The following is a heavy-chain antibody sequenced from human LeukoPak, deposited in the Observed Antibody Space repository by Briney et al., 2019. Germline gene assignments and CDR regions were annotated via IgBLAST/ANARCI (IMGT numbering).Heavy chain of an antibody. V-gene: IGHV4-59*01. J-gene: IGHJ4*02. CDR2: IYYSGST. D-gene: IGHD6-19*01. Sequence: SETLSLTCTVSGGSISSYYWSWIRQPPGKGLERIGYIYYSGSTNYNPSLKSRVTISVDTSKNQFSLKLSSVTAADTAVYYCASSAVAGYYFDYWGQGTLVTDSS. CDR1: GGSISSYY. CDR3: ASSAVAGYYFDY.